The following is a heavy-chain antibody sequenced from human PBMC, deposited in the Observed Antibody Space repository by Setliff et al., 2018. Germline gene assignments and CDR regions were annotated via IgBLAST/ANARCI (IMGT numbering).Heavy chain of an antibody. CDR3: ARYDSSGYSENYYFDY. V-gene: IGHV1-2*02. Sequence: ASVKVSCKASGYTFTGYYMHWVRQAPGQGLEWMGWINPNSGGTNYAQKFQGRVTMTRDTSISTAYMELSRLRSDDTAIYYCARYDSSGYSENYYFDYWGQGTLVTVSS. J-gene: IGHJ4*02. CDR2: INPNSGGT. CDR1: GYTFTGYY. D-gene: IGHD3-22*01.